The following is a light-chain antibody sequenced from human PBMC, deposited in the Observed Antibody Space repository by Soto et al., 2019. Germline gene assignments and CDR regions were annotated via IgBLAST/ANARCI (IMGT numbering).Light chain of an antibody. CDR1: QSVSSN. CDR3: QKYNNWPWT. V-gene: IGKV3-15*01. J-gene: IGKJ1*01. CDR2: GAS. Sequence: EIVMTQSPATLSVSPGERATLSCRASQSVSSNLAWYQQKPGQAPRLLIYGASTRATGIPARFSGSGSGTEFTLTISSLQSEDFAVYYCQKYNNWPWTFGQGTTVEIK.